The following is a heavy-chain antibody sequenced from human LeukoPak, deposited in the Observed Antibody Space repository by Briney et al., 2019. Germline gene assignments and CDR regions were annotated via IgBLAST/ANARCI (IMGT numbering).Heavy chain of an antibody. V-gene: IGHV4-59*01. CDR3: ARDRGSGSY. CDR1: GGSISSYY. D-gene: IGHD3-10*01. CDR2: IYYSGST. J-gene: IGHJ4*02. Sequence: SETLSLTCTVSGGSISSYYWSWIRQPPGKGLEWIGYIYYSGSTNYNPSLKSRVTISIDTSKSQFSLKVSSVTAADTAVYYCARDRGSGSYWGQGTLVTVSS.